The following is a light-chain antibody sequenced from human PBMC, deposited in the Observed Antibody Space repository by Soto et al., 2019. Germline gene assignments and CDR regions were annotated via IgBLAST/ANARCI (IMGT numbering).Light chain of an antibody. J-gene: IGKJ5*01. CDR1: HRIGSF. CDR3: QQRSSWPIP. CDR2: DES. Sequence: SVLTQYTATLSFSPGERATFSCRASHRIGSFLAWYHQKPGQAPRFLIYDESNRATGIPARLSGSGFGKDFPLTISSLEPEDFAVYYCQQRSSWPIPSGQGTRLEIK. V-gene: IGKV3-11*01.